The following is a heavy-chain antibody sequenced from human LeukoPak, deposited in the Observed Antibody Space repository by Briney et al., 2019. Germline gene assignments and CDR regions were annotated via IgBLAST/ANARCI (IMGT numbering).Heavy chain of an antibody. CDR1: GYSFTSYW. CDR3: ARGPHPVEMATIFIY. Sequence: GESLKISCKGSGYSFTSYWIGWVRQMPGKGLEWMGIIYPGDSDTRYSPSFQGQVTISADKSISTAYLQWSSLKASDTAMHYCARGPHPVEMATIFIYWGQGTLVTVSS. J-gene: IGHJ4*02. V-gene: IGHV5-51*01. CDR2: IYPGDSDT. D-gene: IGHD5-24*01.